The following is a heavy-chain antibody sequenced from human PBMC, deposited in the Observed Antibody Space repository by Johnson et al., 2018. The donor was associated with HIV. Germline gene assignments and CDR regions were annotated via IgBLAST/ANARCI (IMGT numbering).Heavy chain of an antibody. V-gene: IGHV3-20*04. J-gene: IGHJ3*02. CDR2: IKWNGGSI. CDR1: EFSFDDYA. D-gene: IGHD5-12*01. Sequence: VQLVESGGGVVRPGGSLRLSCEASEFSFDDYAMSWVRQAPGKGLEWVSGIKWNGGSIGYADSVKGRFTISRDNSKNTLYLQMNSLRAEDTAVYYCAKDGGGGYDRAFDIWGQGTMVTVSS. CDR3: AKDGGGGYDRAFDI.